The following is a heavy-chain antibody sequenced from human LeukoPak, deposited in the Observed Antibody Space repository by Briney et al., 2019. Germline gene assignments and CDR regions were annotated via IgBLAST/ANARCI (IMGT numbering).Heavy chain of an antibody. CDR3: VRDFSWGVDH. CDR2: IWYDGSNK. CDR1: GFTFSSYG. D-gene: IGHD7-27*01. Sequence: GGSLRLSCAASGFTFSSYGMHWVRQAPGKGLEWVAVIWYDGSNKYYEDSVKGRFSVSRDNSRNTVSLQMNSLRPEDTAIYYCVRDFSWGVDHWGQGTLVIVSS. V-gene: IGHV3-33*01. J-gene: IGHJ4*02.